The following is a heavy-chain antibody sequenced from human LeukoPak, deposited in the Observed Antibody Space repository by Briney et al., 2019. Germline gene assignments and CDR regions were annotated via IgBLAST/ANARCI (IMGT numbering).Heavy chain of an antibody. J-gene: IGHJ4*02. D-gene: IGHD3-22*01. V-gene: IGHV3-21*01. CDR2: ISSSSSYI. Sequence: SGGSLRLSCAASGFTFHDYAMHWVRQAPGKGLEWVSSISSSSSYIYYADSVKGRFTISRDNAKNSLYLQMNSLRAEDTAVYYCASSRPYYYDSSGYYFRGLDYWGQGTLVTVSS. CDR1: GFTFHDYA. CDR3: ASSRPYYYDSSGYYFRGLDY.